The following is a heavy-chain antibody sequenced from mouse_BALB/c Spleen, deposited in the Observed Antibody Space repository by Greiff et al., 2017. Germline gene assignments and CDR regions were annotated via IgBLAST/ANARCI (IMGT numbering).Heavy chain of an antibody. Sequence: EVHLVESGGGLVKPGGSLKLSCAASGFTFSSYTMSWVRQTPEKRLEWVATISSGGSYTYYPDSVKGRFTISRDNAKNTLYLQMSSLKSEDTAMYYCTRDNTVVAPYFDYWGQGTTLTVSS. D-gene: IGHD1-1*01. CDR2: ISSGGSYT. CDR1: GFTFSSYT. CDR3: TRDNTVVAPYFDY. V-gene: IGHV5-6-4*01. J-gene: IGHJ2*01.